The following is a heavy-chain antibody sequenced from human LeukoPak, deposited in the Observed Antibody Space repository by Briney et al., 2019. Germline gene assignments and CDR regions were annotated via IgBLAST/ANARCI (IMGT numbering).Heavy chain of an antibody. CDR3: AREIAVAGTWDAFDI. D-gene: IGHD6-19*01. CDR2: ISYDGSNK. CDR1: GFTFSNAW. J-gene: IGHJ3*02. V-gene: IGHV3-30*03. Sequence: GGSLRLSCAASGFTFSNAWMSWVRQAPGKGLEWVAVISYDGSNKYYADSVKGRFTISRDNSKNTLYLQMNSLRAEDTAVYYCAREIAVAGTWDAFDIWGQGTMVTVSS.